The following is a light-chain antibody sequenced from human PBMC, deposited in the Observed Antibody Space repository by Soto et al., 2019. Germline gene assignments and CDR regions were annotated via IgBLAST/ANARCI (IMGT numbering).Light chain of an antibody. CDR1: SSDVGAYNY. CDR2: DVS. CDR3: SSYAGTNNVV. Sequence: QSALTQPPSASGSPGQSVTISCTGTSSDVGAYNYVSWYQQHPGKAPKLMIYDVSKRPSGVPDRFSGSKSGSTASLTVSGLQAEDEGDYYCSSYAGTNNVVFGGGTQLTVL. V-gene: IGLV2-8*01. J-gene: IGLJ2*01.